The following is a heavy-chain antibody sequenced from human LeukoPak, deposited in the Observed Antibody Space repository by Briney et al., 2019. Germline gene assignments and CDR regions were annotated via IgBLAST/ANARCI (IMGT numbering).Heavy chain of an antibody. CDR3: ARVGCGGDCSWFDP. CDR1: GGSISSGGYS. J-gene: IGHJ5*02. CDR2: IYHSGST. Sequence: SETLSLTCAVPGGSISSGGYSWSWIRQPPGKGLEWIGYIYHSGSTYYNPSLKSRVTISVDRSKNQFSLKLSSVTAADTAVYYCARVGCGGDCSWFDPWGQGTLVTVSS. D-gene: IGHD2-21*02. V-gene: IGHV4-30-2*01.